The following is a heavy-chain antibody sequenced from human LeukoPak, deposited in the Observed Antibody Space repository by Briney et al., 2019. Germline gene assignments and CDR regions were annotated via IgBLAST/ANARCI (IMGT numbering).Heavy chain of an antibody. CDR1: GGSISSYH. CDR3: ASLPGLYKEGDRSYFDY. J-gene: IGHJ4*02. CDR2: IYTSGST. D-gene: IGHD2-2*01. Sequence: SETLSLTCTVSGGSISSYHWSWIRQPPGKGLEWIGYIYTSGSTNYNPSLKSRVTISVDTSKNQFSLKLSSVTAADTAVYYCASLPGLYKEGDRSYFDYWGQGTLVTVSS. V-gene: IGHV4-4*09.